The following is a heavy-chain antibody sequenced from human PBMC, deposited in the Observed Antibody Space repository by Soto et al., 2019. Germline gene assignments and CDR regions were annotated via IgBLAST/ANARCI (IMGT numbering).Heavy chain of an antibody. CDR3: APSHTVNNNWFDP. Sequence: QITLKESGPTLVKPKQTSTVTCTFSGFELSISGVGVGWVRQPPGKALEWLALIFWDDDKGYSPSPKSRLTITKDTSNNQVVLTMTNMDPVDTATYYCAPSHTVNNNWFDPWGQGTLVTVSS. CDR1: GFELSISGVG. D-gene: IGHD4-17*01. V-gene: IGHV2-5*02. J-gene: IGHJ5*02. CDR2: IFWDDDK.